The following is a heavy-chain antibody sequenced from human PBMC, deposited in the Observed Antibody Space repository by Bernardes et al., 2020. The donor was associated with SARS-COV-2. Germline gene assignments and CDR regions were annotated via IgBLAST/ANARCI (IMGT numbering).Heavy chain of an antibody. D-gene: IGHD2-2*01. CDR2: INHSGST. CDR1: GGSFSGYY. J-gene: IGHJ6*03. Sequence: SETLSLTCAVYGGSFSGYYWSWIRQPPGKGLEWIGEINHSGSTNYNPSLKSRVTISVDTSKNQFSLKLSSVTAADTAVYYCARSMPAAIRYYYYYMDVWGKGTTVTVSS. CDR3: ARSMPAAIRYYYYYMDV. V-gene: IGHV4-34*01.